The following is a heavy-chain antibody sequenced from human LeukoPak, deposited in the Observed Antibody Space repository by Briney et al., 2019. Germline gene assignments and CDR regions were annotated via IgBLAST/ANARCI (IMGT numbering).Heavy chain of an antibody. Sequence: GASVKVSCKATGYTFTGYYMHWVRQAPGQGLEWMGWINPNSGGTNYAQKFQGRVTMTTDTSISTAYLDLSSLRSDDTAVYYCATDSSGSYYNYWGQGTLVTVSS. CDR3: ATDSSGSYYNY. J-gene: IGHJ4*02. CDR1: GYTFTGYY. V-gene: IGHV1-2*02. CDR2: INPNSGGT. D-gene: IGHD1-26*01.